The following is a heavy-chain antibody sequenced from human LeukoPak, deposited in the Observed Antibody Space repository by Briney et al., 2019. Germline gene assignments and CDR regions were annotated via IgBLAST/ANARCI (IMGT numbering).Heavy chain of an antibody. D-gene: IGHD6-19*01. Sequence: GAPVKVSCKVSGYTFTSYGISWVRQAPGQGLEWMGWISAYNGNTNYAQKLQGRVTMTTDTSTSTAYMELRSLRSDDTAVYYCARESGSSGWIPVLRSSPYYYYGMDVWGQGTTVTVSS. J-gene: IGHJ6*02. CDR1: GYTFTSYG. V-gene: IGHV1-18*01. CDR3: ARESGSSGWIPVLRSSPYYYYGMDV. CDR2: ISAYNGNT.